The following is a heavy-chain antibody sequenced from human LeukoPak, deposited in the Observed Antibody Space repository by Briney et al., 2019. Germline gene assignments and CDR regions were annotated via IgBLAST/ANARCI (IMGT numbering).Heavy chain of an antibody. Sequence: PSETLSLTCTVSDYSISSGYYWGWIRQPPGKGLEWIGSIYYSGSTYYNPSLKSRVTISVDTSKNQFSLKLSSVTAADTAVYYCAWVGATLDYWGQGTLVTVSS. CDR1: DYSISSGYY. CDR3: AWVGATLDY. V-gene: IGHV4-38-2*02. CDR2: IYYSGST. J-gene: IGHJ4*02. D-gene: IGHD1-26*01.